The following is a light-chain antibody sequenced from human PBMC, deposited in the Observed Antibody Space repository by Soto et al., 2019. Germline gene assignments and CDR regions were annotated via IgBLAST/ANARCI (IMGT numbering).Light chain of an antibody. V-gene: IGKV3-20*01. Sequence: IVLTQSPGTLSLSPGESATLSCRSSQTVRNKNIVWYQQRPGQAPRVIISGASTRATGIPDRFRGSGSGTDFSLFIRGLEPADSAVYYCMQDASLPLTVGGGTKV. CDR3: MQDASLPLT. CDR2: GAS. CDR1: QTVRNKN. J-gene: IGKJ4*01.